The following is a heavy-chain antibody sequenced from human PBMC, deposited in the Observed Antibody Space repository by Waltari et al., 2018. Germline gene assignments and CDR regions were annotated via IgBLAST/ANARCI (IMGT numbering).Heavy chain of an antibody. CDR1: GFTFSSYS. Sequence: EVQLVESGGGLVQPGGSLRLSCAASGFTFSSYSMNWVRQAPGKGLEWVSYISSSSSTIYYADSVKGRFTISRDNAKNSLYLQMNSLRAEDTAVYYCARAGLSASGVVLDDAFDIWGQGTMVRVSS. V-gene: IGHV3-48*04. CDR3: ARAGLSASGVVLDDAFDI. J-gene: IGHJ3*02. CDR2: ISSSSSTI. D-gene: IGHD3-3*01.